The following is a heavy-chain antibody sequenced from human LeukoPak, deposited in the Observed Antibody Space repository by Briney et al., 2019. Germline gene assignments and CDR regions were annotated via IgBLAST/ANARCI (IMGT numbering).Heavy chain of an antibody. CDR1: GGSISSYY. CDR2: IYTSGST. J-gene: IGHJ6*02. V-gene: IGHV4-4*07. D-gene: IGHD5-24*01. CDR3: AGMRWLQFSYYYGMDV. Sequence: SETLSLTCTVSGGSISSYYWSWIRQPAGKGLEWIGRIYTSGSTNYNPSLKSRVTMSVDTSKNQFSLKLSSVTAADTAVYYFAGMRWLQFSYYYGMDVWGQGTTVTVSS.